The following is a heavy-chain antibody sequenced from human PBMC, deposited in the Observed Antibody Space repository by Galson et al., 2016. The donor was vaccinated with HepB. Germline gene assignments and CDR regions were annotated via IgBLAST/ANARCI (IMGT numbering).Heavy chain of an antibody. V-gene: IGHV3-66*04. CDR2: LSSGGST. CDR1: GFTFSTNY. D-gene: IGHD5-24*01. J-gene: IGHJ3*02. CDR3: ARHKTQGEMATLTGAFDI. Sequence: SLRLSCAASGFTFSTNYMSWVRQAPGKGLEWVSLLSSGGSTFFADSVRGRVTISRDTSKNTLFLEMNSLRAEDTAVYYCARHKTQGEMATLTGAFDIWGQGTTVIVSP.